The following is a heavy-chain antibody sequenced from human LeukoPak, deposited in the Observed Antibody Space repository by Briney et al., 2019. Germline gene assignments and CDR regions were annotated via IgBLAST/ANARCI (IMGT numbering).Heavy chain of an antibody. CDR3: ARGRTLSYLPTDY. Sequence: ASVKVSCKATGYTFSNYGITWVRQAPGQGLEWMGWISAYNDETKYAQKFQGRVTMTTDTSTSTAYMDLRSLRSDDTAVYYCARGRTLSYLPTDYWGQGTLVTVSS. J-gene: IGHJ4*02. CDR2: ISAYNDET. D-gene: IGHD1-14*01. V-gene: IGHV1-18*01. CDR1: GYTFSNYG.